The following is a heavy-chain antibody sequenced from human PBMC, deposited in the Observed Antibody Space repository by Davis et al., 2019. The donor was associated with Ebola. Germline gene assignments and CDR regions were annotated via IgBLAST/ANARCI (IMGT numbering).Heavy chain of an antibody. CDR2: IKQDGSEK. CDR3: TRGEAL. J-gene: IGHJ4*02. Sequence: GESLKISCAASGFTFSSYWMSWVRQAPGKGLEWVANIKQDGSEKYYVDSVRGRFTISRDNAKNSLFLQMSNLRDDDTAMYYCTRGEALWGQGSLVTVSS. CDR1: GFTFSSYW. D-gene: IGHD1-26*01. V-gene: IGHV3-7*01.